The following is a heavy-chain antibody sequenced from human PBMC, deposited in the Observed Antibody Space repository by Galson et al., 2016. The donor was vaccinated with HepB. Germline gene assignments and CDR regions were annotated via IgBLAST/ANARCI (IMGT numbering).Heavy chain of an antibody. D-gene: IGHD6-13*01. V-gene: IGHV3-30*18. CDR3: AKEGIAAAGPFDY. Sequence: SLRLSCAASGFTFSSYGMHWVRQAPGKGLEWVAVISYDGSNKYYADSVKGRFTISRDNSKNTLYLQMNSLRAEDTAVYYCAKEGIAAAGPFDYWGQGTLVTVPS. J-gene: IGHJ4*02. CDR2: ISYDGSNK. CDR1: GFTFSSYG.